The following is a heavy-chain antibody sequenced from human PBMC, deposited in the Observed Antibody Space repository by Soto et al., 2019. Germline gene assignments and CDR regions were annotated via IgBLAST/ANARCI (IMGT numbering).Heavy chain of an antibody. J-gene: IGHJ4*02. Sequence: QVQLQESGPGLVKPSGTLSLTCAVSGGSISSSNWWSWVRQPPGKGLEWIGEIYHSGSTNYNPSLNSRAAISVDKSQHQFSLTLSSVTAADTAVYYGASVVATTARPFASWGQGTLVTVSS. CDR2: IYHSGST. CDR3: ASVVATTARPFAS. V-gene: IGHV4-4*02. CDR1: GGSISSSNW. D-gene: IGHD5-12*01.